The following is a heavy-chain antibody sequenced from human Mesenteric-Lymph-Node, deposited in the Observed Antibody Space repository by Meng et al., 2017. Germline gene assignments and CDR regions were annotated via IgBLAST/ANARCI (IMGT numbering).Heavy chain of an antibody. CDR1: AIPSLSHD. J-gene: IGHJ2*01. Sequence: VRVGGEGWKTRAPRRGLCWDSAIPSLSHDYHWGWRAPGQGLQGVGGIIPILGTANYAQKFPGKIMITAAESTSTAYMELISLRSEDTAVDYCASSLGLGKTLGWYFDLWGRGTLVTVSS. CDR2: IIPILGTA. D-gene: IGHD7-27*01. CDR3: ASSLGLGKTLGWYFDL. V-gene: IGHV1-69*01.